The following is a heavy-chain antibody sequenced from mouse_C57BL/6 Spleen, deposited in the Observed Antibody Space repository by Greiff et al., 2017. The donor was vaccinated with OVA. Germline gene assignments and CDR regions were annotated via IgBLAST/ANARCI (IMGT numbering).Heavy chain of an antibody. Sequence: DVMLVESGGDLVKPGGSLKLSCAASGFTFSSYGMSWVRQTPDKRLEWVATISSGGSYTYSPDSVKGRFTISRDNAKNTLYLQMSSLKAEDTDMDDCARHPDTAQATWFAYWGQGTLVTVSA. CDR2: ISSGGSYT. J-gene: IGHJ3*01. V-gene: IGHV5-6*02. D-gene: IGHD3-2*02. CDR3: ARHPDTAQATWFAY. CDR1: GFTFSSYG.